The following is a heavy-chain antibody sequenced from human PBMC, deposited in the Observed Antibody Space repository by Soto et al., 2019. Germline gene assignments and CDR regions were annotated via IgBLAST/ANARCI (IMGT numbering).Heavy chain of an antibody. CDR2: IWYEGSNQ. Sequence: QVQLVESGGGVVQPGRSLRLSCAASGFTFSSYGMHWVRQAPGKGLEWVAIIWYEGSNQYYADSVKGRFTISRDNSKNTLYLQMNSLRAEDTAVYYCARGGLQGVYYGMDVWGQGTTVTVSS. CDR1: GFTFSSYG. D-gene: IGHD4-4*01. J-gene: IGHJ6*02. V-gene: IGHV3-33*01. CDR3: ARGGLQGVYYGMDV.